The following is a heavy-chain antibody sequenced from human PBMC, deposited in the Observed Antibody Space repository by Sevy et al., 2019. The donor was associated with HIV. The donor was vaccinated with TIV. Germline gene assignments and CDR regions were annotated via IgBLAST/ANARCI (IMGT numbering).Heavy chain of an antibody. J-gene: IGHJ4*02. CDR3: ARDGNSGSYRYFDY. D-gene: IGHD1-26*01. Sequence: GRSLRLSCAASGFTFSSYAMHWVRQAPGKGLEWVAVISYDGSNKYYADSVKGRFTISRDNSKNTLYLQMNSLRAEDTAVYYCARDGNSGSYRYFDYWGQGTLVTVSS. CDR1: GFTFSSYA. V-gene: IGHV3-30-3*01. CDR2: ISYDGSNK.